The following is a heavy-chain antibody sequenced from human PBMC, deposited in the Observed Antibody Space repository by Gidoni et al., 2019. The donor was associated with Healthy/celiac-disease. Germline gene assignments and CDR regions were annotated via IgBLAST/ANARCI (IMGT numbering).Heavy chain of an antibody. V-gene: IGHV4-59*01. J-gene: IGHJ2*01. CDR1: GGSISSSY. CDR2: IYYSGST. CDR3: ARDPLETYFDL. Sequence: QVQLQVSGPGLAKPSETLSLTCTVPGGSISSSYWSWIRQPPGKGLEWIGYIYYSGSTNYNPSLKSRVTISVDTSKNQFSLKLSSVTAADTAVYYCARDPLETYFDLWGRGTLVTVSS.